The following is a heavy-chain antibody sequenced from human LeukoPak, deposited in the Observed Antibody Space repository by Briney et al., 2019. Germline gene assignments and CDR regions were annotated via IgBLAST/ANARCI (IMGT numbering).Heavy chain of an antibody. V-gene: IGHV3-21*04. CDR3: AKDLEIVLMVYVGRDY. CDR1: GFTFSSYA. CDR2: ISTSSSYI. D-gene: IGHD2-8*01. Sequence: GGSLRLSCAASGFTFSSYAMSWVRQAPGKGLEWVSFISTSSSYIYYADSVKGRFTISRDNAKNTLYLQMNSLRAEDTAVYYCAKDLEIVLMVYVGRDYWGQGTLVTVSS. J-gene: IGHJ4*02.